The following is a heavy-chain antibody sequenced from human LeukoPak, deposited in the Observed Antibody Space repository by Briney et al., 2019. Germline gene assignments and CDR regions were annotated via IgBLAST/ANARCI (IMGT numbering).Heavy chain of an antibody. D-gene: IGHD6-13*01. J-gene: IGHJ4*02. CDR2: ISDDGSTK. Sequence: GGSLRLSCAASGFTFSFYGIHWVRQAPGKGLEWVAVISDDGSTKYYSDSVKGRFTVSRDNSKNALYLEMNSLTTEDTAVYYCATAPLYSSSWYFRGYFDDWGQGTLVTVSS. V-gene: IGHV3-30*03. CDR3: ATAPLYSSSWYFRGYFDD. CDR1: GFTFSFYG.